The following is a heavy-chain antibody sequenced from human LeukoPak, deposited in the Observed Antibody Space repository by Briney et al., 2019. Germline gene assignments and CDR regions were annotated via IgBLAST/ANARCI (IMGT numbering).Heavy chain of an antibody. CDR3: ARGGRMTTVVTYYFDY. CDR1: GYSFTNYY. Sequence: ASVTVSCKASGYSFTNYYIHWVRQAPGQGLEWMGIVNPSGGSTTYAQEFQGRVTMTRDTSTSTVYMDLSSLRSGDTAVYFCARGGRMTTVVTYYFDYWGQGTLVTVSS. CDR2: VNPSGGST. V-gene: IGHV1-46*01. D-gene: IGHD4-23*01. J-gene: IGHJ4*02.